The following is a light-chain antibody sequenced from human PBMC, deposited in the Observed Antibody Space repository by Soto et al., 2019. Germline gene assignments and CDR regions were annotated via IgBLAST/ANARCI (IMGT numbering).Light chain of an antibody. J-gene: IGKJ1*01. CDR3: QQYGNSPWT. CDR1: QSVGSSY. Sequence: PGERATLSCRASQSVGSSYLAWYLQKPGQAPRLLIYGASDRATGIPDRFSGSGSGTDFTLIISRLEPEDFAVYYCQQYGNSPWTFGYGTKVEIK. V-gene: IGKV3-20*01. CDR2: GAS.